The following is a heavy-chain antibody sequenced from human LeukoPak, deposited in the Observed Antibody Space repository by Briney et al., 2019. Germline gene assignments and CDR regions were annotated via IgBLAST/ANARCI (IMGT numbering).Heavy chain of an antibody. V-gene: IGHV1-69*13. D-gene: IGHD3-16*01. CDR3: ARHLGGYYYYYMDV. CDR1: GGTFSSYA. Sequence: GASVKVSCKASGGTFSSYAISWVRQAPGQGHEWMGGIIPTFGTTNYAQKFQGRVTITADESTGTVSMDLSSLRSEDTAVYYCARHLGGYYYYYMDVWGKGTTVTVSS. CDR2: IIPTFGTT. J-gene: IGHJ6*03.